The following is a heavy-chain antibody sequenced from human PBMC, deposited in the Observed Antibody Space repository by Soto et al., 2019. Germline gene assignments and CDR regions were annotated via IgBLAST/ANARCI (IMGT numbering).Heavy chain of an antibody. Sequence: PSETLSLTCTVSGGSISSSSYYWGWIRQPPGKGLEWIGSIYYSGSTYYNPSLKSRVTISVDTSKNQFSLKLSSVTAADTAVYYCARVVVAAHPGYFDYWGQGTLVTVSS. CDR2: IYYSGST. V-gene: IGHV4-39*07. J-gene: IGHJ4*02. CDR3: ARVVVAAHPGYFDY. D-gene: IGHD2-15*01. CDR1: GGSISSSSYY.